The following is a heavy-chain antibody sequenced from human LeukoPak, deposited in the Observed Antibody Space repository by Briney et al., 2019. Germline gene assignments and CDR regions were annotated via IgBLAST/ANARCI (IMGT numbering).Heavy chain of an antibody. D-gene: IGHD5-18*01. CDR3: ARAYSDDYGYTRHFDY. J-gene: IGHJ4*02. CDR2: ISHGGSP. CDR1: GYSISSDYY. Sequence: PSETLSLTCTVSGYSISSDYYWAWIRQPPGKGLEWIGSISHGGSPFYNPPLKSRVTISVDTSKNQFSLRLTSVTAADTAVYYCARAYSDDYGYTRHFDYWGQGTLVTVSS. V-gene: IGHV4-38-2*02.